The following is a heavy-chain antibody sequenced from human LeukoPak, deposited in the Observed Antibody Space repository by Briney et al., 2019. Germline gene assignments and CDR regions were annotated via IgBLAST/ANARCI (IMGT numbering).Heavy chain of an antibody. CDR1: GYTFTSYD. D-gene: IGHD3-22*01. CDR2: MNPNGGNT. CDR3: ARAHSYYDSSGYYSLDAFDI. J-gene: IGHJ3*02. Sequence: ASVKVSCKASGYTFTSYDINWVRQATGQGLEWMGWMNPNGGNTGYAQKFQGRVTMTRNTSISTAYMELSSLRSEDTAVYYCARAHSYYDSSGYYSLDAFDIWGQGTMVTVSS. V-gene: IGHV1-8*01.